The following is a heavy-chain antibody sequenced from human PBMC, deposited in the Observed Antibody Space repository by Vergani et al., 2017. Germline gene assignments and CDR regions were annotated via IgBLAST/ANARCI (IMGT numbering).Heavy chain of an antibody. CDR3: ARDRVAYSGFYYGMDV. Sequence: QVHLVQSGAEVKKPGASVKVSCQTSGYTFSAYYIHWVRQAPGQGLEWMGWVNPNSGDTNYAQKFQGRVTMTRDMAINTNYMELSRLTSDDTAVYYCARDRVAYSGFYYGMDVWGQGTTVTVSS. V-gene: IGHV1-2*02. D-gene: IGHD3-10*01. CDR2: VNPNSGDT. CDR1: GYTFSAYY. J-gene: IGHJ6*02.